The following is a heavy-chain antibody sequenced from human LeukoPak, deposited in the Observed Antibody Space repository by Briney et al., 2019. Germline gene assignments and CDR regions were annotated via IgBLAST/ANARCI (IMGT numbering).Heavy chain of an antibody. CDR3: VRDLSGNGDY. Sequence: GRSLRLSCAASGFTFSSYGMHWVRQAPGKGLEWVANIKQDGSDKIYVDSVKGRFTISRDNAKNSLFLQMNSLRADDTAVYYCVRDLSGNGDYWGQGTLVTVSS. CDR2: IKQDGSDK. CDR1: GFTFSSYG. V-gene: IGHV3-7*01. D-gene: IGHD1-20*01. J-gene: IGHJ4*02.